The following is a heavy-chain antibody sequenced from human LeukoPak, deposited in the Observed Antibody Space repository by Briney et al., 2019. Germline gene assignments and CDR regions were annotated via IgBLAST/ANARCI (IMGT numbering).Heavy chain of an antibody. CDR3: ATVTPGPDSSGYRFDY. Sequence: GATVKISCKASGYTFTDYYMHWVQQAPGKGLEWMGRVDPEDGETIYAEKFQGRVTITADTSTDTAYMELSSLRSEDTAVYYCATVTPGPDSSGYRFDYWGQGTLVTVSS. CDR1: GYTFTDYY. V-gene: IGHV1-69-2*01. D-gene: IGHD3-22*01. J-gene: IGHJ4*02. CDR2: VDPEDGET.